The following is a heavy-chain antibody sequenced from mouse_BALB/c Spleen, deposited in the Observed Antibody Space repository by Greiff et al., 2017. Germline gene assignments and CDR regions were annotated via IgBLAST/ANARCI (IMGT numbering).Heavy chain of an antibody. V-gene: IGHV2-6-4*01. CDR3: DRKTYGYDDAMDY. J-gene: IGHJ4*01. CDR1: GFSLSRYS. D-gene: IGHD2-2*01. CDR2: IWGGGRT. Sequence: VQLQQSGPGLVAPSQSLSITCTVSGFSLSRYSVHWVRQTPGKGLEWLGMIWGGGRTDYNSALKSRLSISKDNSKSQVFLTKNSLQTDDTAMYYCDRKTYGYDDAMDYWGQGTSVTVSS.